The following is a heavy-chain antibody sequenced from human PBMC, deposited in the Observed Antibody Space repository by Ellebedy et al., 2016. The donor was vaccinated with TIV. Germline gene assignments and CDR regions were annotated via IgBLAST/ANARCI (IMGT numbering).Heavy chain of an antibody. Sequence: GESLKISCAASGFTFNRYAINWVRQAPGKGLEWVSVISGSASHSYYADSVKGRFTISRDNYHNMLYLQMNSLRAEDTAVYYCATSIVGAPVLGADYWGQGTLVTVSS. V-gene: IGHV3-23*01. CDR1: GFTFNRYA. CDR2: ISGSASHS. J-gene: IGHJ4*02. D-gene: IGHD1-26*01. CDR3: ATSIVGAPVLGADY.